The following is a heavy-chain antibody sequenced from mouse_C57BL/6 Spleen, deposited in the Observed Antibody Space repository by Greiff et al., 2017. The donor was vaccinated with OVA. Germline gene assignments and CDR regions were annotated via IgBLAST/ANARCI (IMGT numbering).Heavy chain of an antibody. CDR1: GFTFSSYA. CDR3: AREGYDGSSHWYFDV. J-gene: IGHJ1*03. Sequence: EVQLVESGGGLVKPGGSLKLSCAASGFTFSSYAMSWVRQTPEKRLEWVATISDGGSYTYYPDNVKGRFTISRDNAKNNLYMQISHLKSEYTAMYYWAREGYDGSSHWYFDVWGTGTTVTVSS. CDR2: ISDGGSYT. D-gene: IGHD1-1*01. V-gene: IGHV5-4*01.